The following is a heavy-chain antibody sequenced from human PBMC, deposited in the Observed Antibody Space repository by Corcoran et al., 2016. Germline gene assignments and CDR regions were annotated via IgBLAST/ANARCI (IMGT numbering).Heavy chain of an antibody. CDR3: AKDGASGPGWYYFDH. CDR1: GFTFSNYV. J-gene: IGHJ4*02. D-gene: IGHD3-10*01. CDR2: ISYDGSNK. Sequence: QVQLVESGGGVVQPGRSLRLSCAASGFTFSNYVIHWVRQAPGKGLEWVASISYDGSNKYYADSVKGRLTISRDNSRKTLYLQMNSLRDEETAVYYCAKDGASGPGWYYFDHWGQGTLVTVSS. V-gene: IGHV3-30*18.